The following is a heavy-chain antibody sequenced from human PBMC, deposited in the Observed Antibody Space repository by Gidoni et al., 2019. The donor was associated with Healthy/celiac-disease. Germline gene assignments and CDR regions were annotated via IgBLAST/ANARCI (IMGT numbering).Heavy chain of an antibody. Sequence: QLQLQESGPGLVKPSETLSLTCTVSGGSISRSSYYWGWIRQPPGKGLEWIGSIYYSGSTYYNPSLKSRVTISVDTSKNQFSLKLSSVTAADTAVYYCARHVFTAMAPHNWFDPWGQGTLVTVSS. CDR3: ARHVFTAMAPHNWFDP. CDR1: GGSISRSSYY. J-gene: IGHJ5*02. V-gene: IGHV4-39*01. D-gene: IGHD5-18*01. CDR2: IYYSGST.